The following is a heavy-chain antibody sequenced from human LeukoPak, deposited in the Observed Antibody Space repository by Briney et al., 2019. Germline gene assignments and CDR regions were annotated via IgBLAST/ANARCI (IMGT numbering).Heavy chain of an antibody. CDR3: ARAGVRAHWFDP. V-gene: IGHV4-34*01. J-gene: IGHJ5*02. CDR2: INHSGST. Sequence: PSETLSLSCAAYGGSFSGYYWSWIRQPPGKGLEWIGEINHSGSTNYNPSLKSRVTISVDTSKNQFSLKLSSVTAADTAVYYCARAGVRAHWFDPWGQGTLVTVSS. D-gene: IGHD7-27*01. CDR1: GGSFSGYY.